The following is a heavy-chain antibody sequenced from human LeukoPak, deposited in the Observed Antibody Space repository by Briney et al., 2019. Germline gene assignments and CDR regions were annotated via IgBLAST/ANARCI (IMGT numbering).Heavy chain of an antibody. V-gene: IGHV3-7*01. CDR2: IKQDGSEK. Sequence: PGGSLRLSCAASGFTFSSYWMSWVRQAPGKGLEWVANIKQDGSEKYYVDSVKGRFTISRDNAKNSLYLQMNSLRAEDTAVYYCARDAQGYDSSGYYYDPGLDYWGQGTLVTVSS. CDR1: GFTFSSYW. J-gene: IGHJ4*02. CDR3: ARDAQGYDSSGYYYDPGLDY. D-gene: IGHD3-22*01.